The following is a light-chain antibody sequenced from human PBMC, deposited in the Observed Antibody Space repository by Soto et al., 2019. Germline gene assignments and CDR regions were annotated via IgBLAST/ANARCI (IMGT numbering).Light chain of an antibody. CDR3: QQLNSCPIP. J-gene: IGKJ3*01. CDR1: QGIANF. V-gene: IGKV1-9*01. CDR2: GAS. Sequence: IQLTQSPSSLSASVGDRVTISCRASQGIANFLAWYQQKPGHAPTLLIYGASTIQSGVPSRFSGSGSGTDFTLTISGLQPEDVATYYCQQLNSCPIPVGPGTKVDIK.